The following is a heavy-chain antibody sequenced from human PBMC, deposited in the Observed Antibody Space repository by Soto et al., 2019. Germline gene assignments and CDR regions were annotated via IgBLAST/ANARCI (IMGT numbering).Heavy chain of an antibody. V-gene: IGHV4-59*01. CDR3: ARGNILTGTHFDY. CDR1: GGSISSYY. J-gene: IGHJ4*02. CDR2: IYYSGST. Sequence: PSETLSLTCTVSGGSISSYYWSWIRQPPGKGLEWIGYIYYSGSTNYNPSLKSRVTISVDTSKNQFSLKLSSVTAADTAVYYCARGNILTGTHFDYWGQGTLVTVSS. D-gene: IGHD3-9*01.